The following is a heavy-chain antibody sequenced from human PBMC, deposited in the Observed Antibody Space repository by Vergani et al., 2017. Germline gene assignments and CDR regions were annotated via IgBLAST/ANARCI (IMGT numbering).Heavy chain of an antibody. Sequence: QVQLVQSGAEVKKPGSSVKVSCKASGGTFSSYTISWVRQAPGPGLEWMGKIIPSYGIANYAQKFQGRVTITAEKSTSTAYMELSSLRSEGKAVYYCASEYYYYYYIDVWGKGTTVTVSS. V-gene: IGHV1-69*02. CDR1: GGTFSSYT. CDR3: ASEYYYYYYIDV. J-gene: IGHJ6*03. CDR2: IIPSYGIA.